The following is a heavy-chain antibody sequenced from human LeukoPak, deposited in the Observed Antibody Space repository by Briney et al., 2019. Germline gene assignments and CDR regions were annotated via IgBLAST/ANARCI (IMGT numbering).Heavy chain of an antibody. CDR3: ARSVQSLPY. D-gene: IGHD2-15*01. J-gene: IGHJ4*02. Sequence: GGSLRLSCVASGFTFSSYEMNWLRQSPGKGLEWVSYISGSGTTMYYADSVKGRFTISRDNAKNSLYLQMNSLRAEDTAIYYCARSVQSLPYWGQGTLVTVSS. CDR1: GFTFSSYE. CDR2: ISGSGTTM. V-gene: IGHV3-48*03.